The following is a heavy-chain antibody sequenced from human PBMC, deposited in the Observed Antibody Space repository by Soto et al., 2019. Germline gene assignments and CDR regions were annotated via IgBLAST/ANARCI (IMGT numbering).Heavy chain of an antibody. CDR3: AKDRDIAHFWSGYYDI. D-gene: IGHD3-3*02. J-gene: IGHJ3*02. V-gene: IGHV3-30*18. Sequence: GGSLRLSCAASGFTFSSYGMHWVRQAPGKGLEWVAVISYDGSNKYYADSVKGRFTISRDNSKNTLYLQMNSLRAEDTAVYYCAKDRDIAHFWSGYYDIWGQGTMVTVSS. CDR1: GFTFSSYG. CDR2: ISYDGSNK.